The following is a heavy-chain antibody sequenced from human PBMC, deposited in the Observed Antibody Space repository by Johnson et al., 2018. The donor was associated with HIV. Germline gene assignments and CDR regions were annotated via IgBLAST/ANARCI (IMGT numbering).Heavy chain of an antibody. CDR1: GFTFDDYG. CDR3: ARAQYNYALGRGAFDI. Sequence: VQLVESGGGLVQPGGSLRLSCAASGFTFDDYGMSWVRQVPGKGLEWVSGINWNGDSTGYADSVKGRFTISRDNSKNTLYLQMNSLRAEDTAVYYCARAQYNYALGRGAFDIWGQGTMVTVSS. D-gene: IGHD5-18*01. J-gene: IGHJ3*02. CDR2: INWNGDST. V-gene: IGHV3-20*04.